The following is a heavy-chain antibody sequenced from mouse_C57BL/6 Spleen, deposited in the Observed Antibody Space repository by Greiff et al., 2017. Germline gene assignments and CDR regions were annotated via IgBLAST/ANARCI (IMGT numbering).Heavy chain of an antibody. Sequence: EVKLVESGEGLVKPGGSLKLSCAASGFTFSSYAMSWVRQTPEKRLECVAYISSGGDYIYYADTVKGLFTISRDNARNTLYLQMGSLKSEDTAMYYCTREGTTVVAPYWYFDVWGTGTTVTVSS. CDR3: TREGTTVVAPYWYFDV. V-gene: IGHV5-9-1*02. CDR1: GFTFSSYA. J-gene: IGHJ1*03. CDR2: ISSGGDYI. D-gene: IGHD1-1*01.